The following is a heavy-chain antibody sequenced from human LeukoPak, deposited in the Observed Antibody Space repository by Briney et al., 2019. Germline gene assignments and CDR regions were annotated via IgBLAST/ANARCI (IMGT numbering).Heavy chain of an antibody. Sequence: SETLSLTCTVSGGSISSTTYYWGWIRQPPGKGLEWIGSIYYSGSTYYSPSLKSRVTISVNTSKKQFSLKLSSVTAADTAVYYCARGYCSGGSCHSYYYYNYMDVWGKGTTVTVSS. V-gene: IGHV4-39*07. CDR3: ARGYCSGGSCHSYYYYNYMDV. CDR1: GGSISSTTYY. D-gene: IGHD2-15*01. CDR2: IYYSGST. J-gene: IGHJ6*03.